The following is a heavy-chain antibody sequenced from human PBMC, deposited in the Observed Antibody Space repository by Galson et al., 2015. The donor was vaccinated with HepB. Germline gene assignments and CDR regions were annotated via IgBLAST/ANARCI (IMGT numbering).Heavy chain of an antibody. D-gene: IGHD2/OR15-2a*01. CDR3: GRVSYEFYFFIDI. V-gene: IGHV1-2*02. Sequence: SVKVSCKASGYIFTDYYMYWVRQAPGQGLEWMGWINPNTGGTNHPEKFYGRVTMTRNTSISTAYLELSGLTSDDTAIYYCGRVSYEFYFFIDIWGKGTTVTVSS. CDR2: INPNTGGT. J-gene: IGHJ6*04. CDR1: GYIFTDYY.